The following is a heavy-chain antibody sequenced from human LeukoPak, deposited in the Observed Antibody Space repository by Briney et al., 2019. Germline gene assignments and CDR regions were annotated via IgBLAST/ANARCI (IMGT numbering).Heavy chain of an antibody. CDR3: ARPTARLGWFDP. D-gene: IGHD6-6*01. J-gene: IGHJ5*02. Sequence: NPSETLSLTCTVSGYSISSGYYWGWIRQPPGKGLEWIGSIYHSGSTYYNPSLKSRVTISVDTSKNQFSLKLRSVTAADTAVYYCARPTARLGWFDPWGQGTLVTVSS. V-gene: IGHV4-38-2*02. CDR1: GYSISSGYY. CDR2: IYHSGST.